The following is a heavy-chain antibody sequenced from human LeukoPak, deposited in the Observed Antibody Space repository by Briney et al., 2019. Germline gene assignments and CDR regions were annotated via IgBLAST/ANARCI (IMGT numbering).Heavy chain of an antibody. Sequence: GGSLRLSCAASGFTFSRKTMNWVRQAPGKGLEWGSYISSDSGTIYYADSVRGRFTISRDNAKNSLYLQMNSLRDEGMAVYYCARDNGMTSGWYAGRIDYYYGMDVWGQGTTVTVSS. V-gene: IGHV3-48*02. CDR2: ISSDSGTI. J-gene: IGHJ6*02. CDR1: GFTFSRKT. CDR3: ARDNGMTSGWYAGRIDYYYGMDV. D-gene: IGHD6-19*01.